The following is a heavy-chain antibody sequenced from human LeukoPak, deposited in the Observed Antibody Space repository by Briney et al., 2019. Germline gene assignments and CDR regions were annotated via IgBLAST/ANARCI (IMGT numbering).Heavy chain of an antibody. CDR2: IYYSGST. J-gene: IGHJ5*02. D-gene: IGHD6-13*01. Sequence: SETLSLTCTVSGGPISSSSYYWGWIRQPPGKGLEWIGSIYYSGSTYYNPSLKSRVTISVDTSKNQFSLKLSSVTAADAAVYYCATWGSTGLGFDPWGQGTLVTVSS. V-gene: IGHV4-39*01. CDR1: GGPISSSSYY. CDR3: ATWGSTGLGFDP.